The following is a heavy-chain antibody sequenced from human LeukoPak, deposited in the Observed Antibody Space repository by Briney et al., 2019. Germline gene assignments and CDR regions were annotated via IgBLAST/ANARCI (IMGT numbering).Heavy chain of an antibody. CDR2: ISGSSNYI. D-gene: IGHD3-22*01. CDR1: GFTFSSHR. Sequence: GGSLRLSCAASGFTFSSHRMNWVRQAPGKGLEWVSSISGSSNYIHSADSVKGRFTISRDNTKNSLYLQMNSLRAEDTAVYYCARGYYDSSGLDYWGQGTLVTVSS. J-gene: IGHJ4*02. CDR3: ARGYYDSSGLDY. V-gene: IGHV3-21*01.